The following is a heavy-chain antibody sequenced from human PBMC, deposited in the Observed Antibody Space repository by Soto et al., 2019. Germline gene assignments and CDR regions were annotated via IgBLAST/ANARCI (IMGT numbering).Heavy chain of an antibody. CDR3: ARSAGGDYWHFDL. J-gene: IGHJ2*01. D-gene: IGHD2-21*01. CDR2: IYSGGTT. Sequence: EVQLVESGGGLIQPGGSLRLSCAASGITVSTNYMSWVRQAPGKGLEWVSVIYSGGTTHYADSVKGRFTISRDNSRDTLYLQMSSLRAGDTAVYYCARSAGGDYWHFDLWGRGTLVTVSS. V-gene: IGHV3-53*01. CDR1: GITVSTNY.